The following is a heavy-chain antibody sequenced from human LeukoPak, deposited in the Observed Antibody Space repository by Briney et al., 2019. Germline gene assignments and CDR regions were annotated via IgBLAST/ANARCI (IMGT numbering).Heavy chain of an antibody. CDR1: GGSISSYY. CDR3: AIWGNWGYYFDY. V-gene: IGHV4-59*01. J-gene: IGHJ4*02. D-gene: IGHD3-16*01. CDR2: IYYSGST. Sequence: PSETLSLTCTVSGGSISSYYWSWIRQPSGKGLEWIGYIYYSGSTNYNPSLKSRVTISVDTCKNQFSLKLSSVTAADTAVYYCAIWGNWGYYFDYWGQGTLVTVSS.